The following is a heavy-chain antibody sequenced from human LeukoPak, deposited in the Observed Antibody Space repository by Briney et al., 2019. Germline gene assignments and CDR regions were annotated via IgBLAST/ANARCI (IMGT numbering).Heavy chain of an antibody. Sequence: PSETLSLTCAVYGGSFSGYYWSWIRQPPAKGLEWIGEINLSGSTNYNPSLKSRVTISVDTSKNQFSLKLSSVTAADTAVYYCAIDSSFDAFDIWGQGTMVTVSS. D-gene: IGHD6-19*01. V-gene: IGHV4-34*01. CDR1: GGSFSGYY. CDR2: INLSGST. J-gene: IGHJ3*02. CDR3: AIDSSFDAFDI.